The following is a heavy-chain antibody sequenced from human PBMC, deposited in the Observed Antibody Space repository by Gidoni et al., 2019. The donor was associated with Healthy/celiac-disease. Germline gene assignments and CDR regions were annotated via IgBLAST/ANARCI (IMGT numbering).Heavy chain of an antibody. CDR3: ARAVITFGGVIVIFFDY. CDR1: GGSISSGDYY. V-gene: IGHV4-30-4*01. J-gene: IGHJ4*02. D-gene: IGHD3-16*02. CDR2: IYYSGST. Sequence: QVQLQESGPGLVKPSQTLSLTCTVSGGSISSGDYYWSWIRQPPGKGLEWIGYIYYSGSTYYNPSLKSRVTISVDTSKNQFSLKLSSVTAADTAVYYCARAVITFGGVIVIFFDYWGQGTLVTVSS.